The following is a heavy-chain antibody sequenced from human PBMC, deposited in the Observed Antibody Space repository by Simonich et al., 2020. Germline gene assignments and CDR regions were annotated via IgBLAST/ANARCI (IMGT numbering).Heavy chain of an antibody. CDR1: GYTFTSYG. D-gene: IGHD2-15*01. CDR3: ARASRGTWWYYYFDY. V-gene: IGHV1-18*01. Sequence: QVQLVQSGAEVKKPGASVKVSCKASGYTFTSYGISWVRQAPGQGLEWMGGISAYKGNTTYAQKLQGRVTMTTDTSTSTAYRELRSLRSDDTAVYYCARASRGTWWYYYFDYWGQGTLVTVSS. CDR2: ISAYKGNT. J-gene: IGHJ4*02.